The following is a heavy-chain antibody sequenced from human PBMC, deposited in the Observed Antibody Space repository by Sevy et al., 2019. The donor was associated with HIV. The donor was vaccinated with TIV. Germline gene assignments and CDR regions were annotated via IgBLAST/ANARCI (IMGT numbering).Heavy chain of an antibody. D-gene: IGHD2-2*01. CDR2: MNPNSGNT. CDR1: GYTFTSYD. Sequence: ASVKVSCKASGYTFTSYDINWVRQATGQGLEWMGWMNPNSGNTGYAQKFQGRVTMTRNTSISTAYMELSSRRSDDTAVYYRARGTLHANCSSTSCYENYYYYGMDVWGQGTTVTVSS. J-gene: IGHJ6*02. V-gene: IGHV1-8*01. CDR3: ARGTLHANCSSTSCYENYYYYGMDV.